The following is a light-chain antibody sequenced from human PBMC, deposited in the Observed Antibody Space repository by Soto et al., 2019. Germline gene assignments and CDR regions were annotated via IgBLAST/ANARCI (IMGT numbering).Light chain of an antibody. CDR1: SSNIESNT. Sequence: QSVLTQPPSASGTHGQRVTISCSGSSSNIESNTVTWYQQLPGTAPKLLIHSNDQRPSGVPDRFSGSKSGTSASLAISGLQFEDEADYYCAAWDDSLTGHVILGGGTKLTVL. CDR3: AAWDDSLTGHVI. V-gene: IGLV1-44*01. J-gene: IGLJ2*01. CDR2: SND.